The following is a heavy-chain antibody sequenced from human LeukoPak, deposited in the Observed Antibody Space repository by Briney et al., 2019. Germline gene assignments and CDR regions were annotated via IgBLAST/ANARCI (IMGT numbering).Heavy chain of an antibody. CDR1: GYTFTGYY. V-gene: IGHV1-69*13. D-gene: IGHD1-26*01. Sequence: SVKVSCKASGYTFTGYYMHWVRQAPGQGLEWMAGIFPIFGTANYAQTFQGRVTITADESTSTAYMELSSLRAEDTAVYYCARGPIPVGATPQMCYMDGWGKGTTVTTSS. CDR2: IFPIFGTA. CDR3: ARGPIPVGATPQMCYMDG. J-gene: IGHJ6*03.